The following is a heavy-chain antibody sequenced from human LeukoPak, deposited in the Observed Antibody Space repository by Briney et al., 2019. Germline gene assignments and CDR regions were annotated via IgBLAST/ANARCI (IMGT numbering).Heavy chain of an antibody. J-gene: IGHJ3*02. CDR2: INHSGST. D-gene: IGHD2-2*01. V-gene: IGHV4-34*01. CDR1: GGSFSGYY. CDR3: AGGISLRDIVVVPAVPDAFDI. Sequence: PSETLSLTCAVYGGSFSGYYWSWIRQPPGKGLEWIGEINHSGSTNYNPSLKSRVTISVDTSKNQFSLKLSSVTAADTAVYYCAGGISLRDIVVVPAVPDAFDIWGQGTMVTVSS.